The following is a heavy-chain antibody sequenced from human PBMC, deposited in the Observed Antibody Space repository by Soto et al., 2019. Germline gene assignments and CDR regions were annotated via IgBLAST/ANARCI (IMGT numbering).Heavy chain of an antibody. CDR3: ARDSAVGGGY. J-gene: IGHJ4*02. CDR2: ISSSSSYI. D-gene: IGHD3-16*01. Sequence: EVQLVESGGGLVKPRGSLRLSCAASGFTFSSYSMNWVRQAPGKGLEWVSSISSSSSYIYYADSVKGRFTISRDNAKNSLYLQMNSLRAEDTAVYYCARDSAVGGGYWGQGTLVTVSS. CDR1: GFTFSSYS. V-gene: IGHV3-21*01.